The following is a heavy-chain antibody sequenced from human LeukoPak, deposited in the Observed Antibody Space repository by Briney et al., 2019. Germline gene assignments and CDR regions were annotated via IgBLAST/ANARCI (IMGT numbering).Heavy chain of an antibody. CDR1: GGSISSSSYY. J-gene: IGHJ5*02. D-gene: IGHD6-13*01. Sequence: SETLSLTCTVSGGSISSSSYYWGWIRQPPGKGLEWLGSIYYSGSTYYNPSLKSRVTISVDTSKNQFSLKLSSVTAADTAVYYCARDLAAGINWFDPWGQGTLVTVSS. V-gene: IGHV4-39*07. CDR3: ARDLAAGINWFDP. CDR2: IYYSGST.